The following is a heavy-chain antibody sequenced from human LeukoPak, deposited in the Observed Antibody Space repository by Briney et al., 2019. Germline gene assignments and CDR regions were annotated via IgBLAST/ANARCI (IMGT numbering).Heavy chain of an antibody. CDR3: ARDHSGWYLKLYYYYYMDV. V-gene: IGHV1-18*01. Sequence: ASVKVSCKASGYTFTSYGISWVRQAPGQGLEWMGWISAYNGNTNYAQKLQGRVTMTTDTSTSTAYMELRSLRSDDTAVYYCARDHSGWYLKLYYYYYMDVWGKGTTVTISS. J-gene: IGHJ6*03. D-gene: IGHD6-19*01. CDR1: GYTFTSYG. CDR2: ISAYNGNT.